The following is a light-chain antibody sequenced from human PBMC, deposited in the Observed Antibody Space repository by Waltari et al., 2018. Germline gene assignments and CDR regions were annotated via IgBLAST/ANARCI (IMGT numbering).Light chain of an antibody. CDR3: GTWDTSLSALI. CDR1: SYNLGNDY. CDR2: ETN. V-gene: IGLV1-51*02. J-gene: IGLJ2*01. Sequence: QSVLTQPPSVSAAPGQKVTISCSGSSYNLGNDYVSWYQQLPGTAPKLFSNETNKRPSGIPDRFSGAKAGTSATLGITGLQTGDEADYYCGTWDTSLSALIFGGGTKLTVL.